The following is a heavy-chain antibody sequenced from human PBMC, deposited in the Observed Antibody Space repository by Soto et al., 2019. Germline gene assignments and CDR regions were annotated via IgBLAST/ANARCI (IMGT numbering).Heavy chain of an antibody. D-gene: IGHD6-19*01. CDR3: VTTRQQWMVGDS. J-gene: IGHJ4*02. CDR1: GYTLSSFG. CDR2: INAGNGNT. V-gene: IGHV1-3*01. Sequence: QAQLVQAGAEVKKPGASVKVSCKASGYTLSSFGIHWVRQAPGQRLEWMGWINAGNGNTKYSQKLQGRVTFSRDTSANTPYMELTGLTSEDTAVYYCVTTRQQWMVGDSWGQGSLVTVSS.